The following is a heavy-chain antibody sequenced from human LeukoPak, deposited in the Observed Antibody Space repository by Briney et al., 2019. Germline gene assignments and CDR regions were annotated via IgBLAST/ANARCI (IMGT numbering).Heavy chain of an antibody. CDR2: IYHSGST. Sequence: SETLSLTCTVSGGSISSYYWSWIRQPPGKGLEWIGYIYHSGSTNYNPSLKSRVTISVDTSKNQFSLKLSSVTAADTAVYYCARDGSVDHSDNYYYYGMDVWGQGTTVTVSS. D-gene: IGHD6-19*01. J-gene: IGHJ6*02. CDR1: GGSISSYY. V-gene: IGHV4-59*01. CDR3: ARDGSVDHSDNYYYYGMDV.